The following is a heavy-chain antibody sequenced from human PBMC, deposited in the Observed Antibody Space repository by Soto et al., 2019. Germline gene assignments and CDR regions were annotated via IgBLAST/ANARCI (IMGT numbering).Heavy chain of an antibody. CDR3: ARGLRSSSWYQEGWFDP. J-gene: IGHJ5*02. CDR1: GGSFSGYY. V-gene: IGHV4-34*01. CDR2: INHSGST. Sequence: QVQLQQWGAGLLKPSETLSLTCAVYGGSFSGYYWSWIRQPPGKGLEWIGEINHSGSTNYNPSLKSRVTISVDTSKNQFSLKLSSVTAADTAVYYCARGLRSSSWYQEGWFDPWGQGTLVTVSS. D-gene: IGHD6-13*01.